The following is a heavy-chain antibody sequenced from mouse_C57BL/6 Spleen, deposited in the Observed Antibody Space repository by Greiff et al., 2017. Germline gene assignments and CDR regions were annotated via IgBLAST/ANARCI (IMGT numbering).Heavy chain of an antibody. J-gene: IGHJ1*03. Sequence: QVQLQQPGAELVKPGASVTLSCKASGYTFTSYWMHWVKQRPGQGLEWIGMIHPNSGSTNYNEKFKSKATLTVDKSSSTAYMQLSSLTSEASAIYYCARSITTVVDGDFDVWGTGTTVTVSS. D-gene: IGHD1-1*01. CDR3: ARSITTVVDGDFDV. V-gene: IGHV1-64*01. CDR1: GYTFTSYW. CDR2: IHPNSGST.